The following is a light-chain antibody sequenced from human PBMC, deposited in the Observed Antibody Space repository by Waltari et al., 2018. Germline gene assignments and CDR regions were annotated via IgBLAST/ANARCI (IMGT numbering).Light chain of an antibody. CDR3: QHYVTLPVT. Sequence: IVLTQPPGTLSLSPAARATLSCRASQSVSTTLPWYQQKPGQAPSPLIYGASIRATGIPDRFSGSGSGTDFSLTISRLEPEDFAVYYCQHYVTLPVTFGQGTKVEIK. V-gene: IGKV3-20*01. CDR1: QSVSTT. CDR2: GAS. J-gene: IGKJ1*01.